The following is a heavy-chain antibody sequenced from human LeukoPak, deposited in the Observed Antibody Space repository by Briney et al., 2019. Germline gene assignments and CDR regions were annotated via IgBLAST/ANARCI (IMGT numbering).Heavy chain of an antibody. J-gene: IGHJ5*02. V-gene: IGHV3-74*01. D-gene: IGHD3-22*01. CDR3: AGSSGPNWFDP. Sequence: GGSLRLSCAASGFTFSSYWMHWVRRTPGKGLVVVSRISSDGSSTHYADSVRGRFATSRDNAENTLYLQMNSLRADDTAVYYCAGSSGPNWFDPWGQGTLVTVSS. CDR1: GFTFSSYW. CDR2: ISSDGSST.